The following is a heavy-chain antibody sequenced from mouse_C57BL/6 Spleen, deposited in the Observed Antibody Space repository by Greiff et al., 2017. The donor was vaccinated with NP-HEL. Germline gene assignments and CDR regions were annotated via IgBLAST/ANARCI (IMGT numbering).Heavy chain of an antibody. Sequence: QVQLQQSGAELARPGASVKLSCKASGYTFTSYGISWVKQRPGQGLEWIGEIYPRSGNTYYNEKFKGKATLTADKSSSTAYMELRSLTSEDSAVYFCARYLLSYWYFDVWGTGTTVTVSS. CDR2: IYPRSGNT. CDR3: ARYLLSYWYFDV. V-gene: IGHV1-81*01. CDR1: GYTFTSYG. J-gene: IGHJ1*03. D-gene: IGHD2-1*01.